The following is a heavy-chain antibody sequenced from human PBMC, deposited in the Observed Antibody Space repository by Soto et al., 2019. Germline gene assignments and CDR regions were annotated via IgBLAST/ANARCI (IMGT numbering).Heavy chain of an antibody. CDR3: ARGQGFSDWFDP. J-gene: IGHJ5*02. V-gene: IGHV4-4*07. CDR2: IYSSGST. D-gene: IGHD3-3*01. CDR1: GGTISGYY. Sequence: SETLSLTCTVTGGTISGYYWTWIRQSAGGGLEWMGRIYSSGSTNYTPSLKSRVTISLDTSMNHFSLRLSAVAAADTAVYYCARGQGFSDWFDPWGQGTLVTVSS.